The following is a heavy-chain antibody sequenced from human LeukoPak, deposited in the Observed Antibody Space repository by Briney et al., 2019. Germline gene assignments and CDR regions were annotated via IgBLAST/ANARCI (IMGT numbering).Heavy chain of an antibody. J-gene: IGHJ4*02. D-gene: IGHD2-2*01. CDR2: IKQDGTEE. Sequence: GGSLRLSCVASGFTFSSSWMSWVRRAPGKGLEWVANIKQDGTEEYYVDSVRGRFSISKDNAKNSLYLQMNSLRAEDTAVYYCARDPCHGALDYWGQGALVTVSS. CDR1: GFTFSSSW. CDR3: ARDPCHGALDY. V-gene: IGHV3-7*03.